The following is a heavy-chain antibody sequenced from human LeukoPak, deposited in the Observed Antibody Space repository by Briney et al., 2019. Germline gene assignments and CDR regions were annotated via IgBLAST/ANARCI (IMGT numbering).Heavy chain of an antibody. Sequence: SETLSLTCAVYGGSFSGYYWSWIRQPPGKGLEWIGEINHSGSTNYNPSLKSRVTISVDTSKNQFSLKLSSVTAADTAVYYCARGSIVDIVAPRGYYYYYYMDVWGKGTTVTVSS. CDR1: GGSFSGYY. V-gene: IGHV4-34*01. CDR3: ARGSIVDIVAPRGYYYYYYMDV. D-gene: IGHD5-12*01. CDR2: INHSGST. J-gene: IGHJ6*03.